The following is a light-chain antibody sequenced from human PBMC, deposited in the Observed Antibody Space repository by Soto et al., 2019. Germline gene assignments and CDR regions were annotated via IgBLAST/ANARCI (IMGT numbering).Light chain of an antibody. CDR2: GTS. V-gene: IGKV3-20*01. CDR1: QTVSSTY. J-gene: IGKJ1*01. CDR3: QHYGS. Sequence: EIVMTQSPATLSVSPGERATLSCRASQTVSSTYLAWYQQRPGQAPRLLIFGTSNRATDIPDRFSGSGSGTDFTLTISRLEPEDFAVYFCQHYGSFGQGTKVDIK.